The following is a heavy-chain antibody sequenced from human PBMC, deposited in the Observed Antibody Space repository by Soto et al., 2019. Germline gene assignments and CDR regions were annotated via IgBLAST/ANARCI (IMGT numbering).Heavy chain of an antibody. J-gene: IGHJ5*02. CDR3: VKDRRAYYYGSGSDL. V-gene: IGHV3-30*18. D-gene: IGHD3-10*01. Sequence: QMYLVESGGGVVQPATPLRLSCVASGFSFSDSGMHWVRQAPGKGLEWVAVISYDVCGKYYSDSVKGRFTISRDNSKNMLYLQMRGLTTEDTAVYYCVKDRRAYYYGSGSDLWGQGTLVTVSS. CDR2: ISYDVCGK. CDR1: GFSFSDSG.